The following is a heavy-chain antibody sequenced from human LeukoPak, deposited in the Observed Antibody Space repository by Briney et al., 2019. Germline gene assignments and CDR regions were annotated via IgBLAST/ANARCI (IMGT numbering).Heavy chain of an antibody. CDR1: GYTFTSYG. V-gene: IGHV1-18*01. J-gene: IGHJ4*02. Sequence: ASVKVSCKASGYTFTSYGISWVRQAPGQGLEWMGWVSTYNGNTNYAHNLQGRVTMTTDTSTSTAYMELRSLRSDDTAVYYCARDYSSGWPNFDYWGQGTLVTASS. CDR2: VSTYNGNT. CDR3: ARDYSSGWPNFDY. D-gene: IGHD6-19*01.